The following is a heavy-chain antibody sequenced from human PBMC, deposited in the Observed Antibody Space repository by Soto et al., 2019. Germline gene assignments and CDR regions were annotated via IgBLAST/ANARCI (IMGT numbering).Heavy chain of an antibody. D-gene: IGHD6-19*01. CDR1: GFTFSDYY. V-gene: IGHV3-11*01. CDR2: ISSSGSTI. CDR3: ARDLFLLRQWLVPVLGY. J-gene: IGHJ4*02. Sequence: PGGSLRLSCAASGFTFSDYYMSWIRQAPGKGLEWVSYISSSGSTIYYADSVKGRFTISRDNAKNSLYLQMNSLRAEDTAVYYCARDLFLLRQWLVPVLGYWGQGTLVTVSS.